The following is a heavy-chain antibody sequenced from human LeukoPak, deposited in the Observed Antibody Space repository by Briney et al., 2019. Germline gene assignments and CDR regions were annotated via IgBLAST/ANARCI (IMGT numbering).Heavy chain of an antibody. Sequence: GRSLRLSCTTSGFTFSSYGMHWVRQAPGKGLEWVTFIRYDGSIITYADSVEGRFTISRDNSKNMLYLQMNSLRTDDTALYYCATDAGGGGWGQGTLVTVSS. CDR2: IRYDGSII. CDR3: ATDAGGGG. J-gene: IGHJ4*02. V-gene: IGHV3-30*02. D-gene: IGHD3-16*01. CDR1: GFTFSSYG.